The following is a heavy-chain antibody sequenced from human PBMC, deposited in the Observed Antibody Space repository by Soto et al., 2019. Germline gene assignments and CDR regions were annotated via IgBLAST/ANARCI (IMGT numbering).Heavy chain of an antibody. V-gene: IGHV3-30-3*01. Sequence: QVQLVESGGGVVQPGRSLRLSCAASGFTFSSYAMHWVRQAPGKGLEWVAVISYDGSNKYYADSVKGRFTISRDNSKNTLYLQMHSLRAEDTAVYYCARGEDIVLVPADDGMDVWGQGTTVTVSS. CDR2: ISYDGSNK. J-gene: IGHJ6*02. D-gene: IGHD2-2*01. CDR3: ARGEDIVLVPADDGMDV. CDR1: GFTFSSYA.